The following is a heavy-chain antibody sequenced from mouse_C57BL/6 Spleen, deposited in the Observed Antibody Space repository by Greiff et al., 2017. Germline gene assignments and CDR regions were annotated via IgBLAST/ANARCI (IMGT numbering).Heavy chain of an antibody. CDR2: IYPGDGDT. J-gene: IGHJ2*01. Sequence: QVQLQQSGPELVKPGASVQISCKASGYAFSSSWMNWVKQRPGKGLEWIGRIYPGDGDTNYNGKFKGKATLTADKSSSTAYMQLSSLTSEDSAVYFCADLTTVEYWGQGTTLTVSS. V-gene: IGHV1-82*01. CDR3: ADLTTVEY. CDR1: GYAFSSSW. D-gene: IGHD1-1*01.